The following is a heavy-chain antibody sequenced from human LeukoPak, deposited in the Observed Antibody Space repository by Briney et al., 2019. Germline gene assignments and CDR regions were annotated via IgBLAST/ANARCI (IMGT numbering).Heavy chain of an antibody. V-gene: IGHV3-23*01. CDR1: GFTFSSYA. J-gene: IGHJ6*02. CDR2: ISGSGGST. D-gene: IGHD6-19*01. Sequence: GGSLRLSCAASGFTFSSYAMSWVRQAPGKGLEWVSAISGSGGSTYYADSVKGRFTIPRDNSKNTLYLQMNSLRAEDTAVYYCANGIAVAGLTEVYYYYGMDVWGQGTTVTVSS. CDR3: ANGIAVAGLTEVYYYYGMDV.